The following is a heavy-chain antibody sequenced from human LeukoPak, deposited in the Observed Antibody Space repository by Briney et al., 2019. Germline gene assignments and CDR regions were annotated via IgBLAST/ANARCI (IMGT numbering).Heavy chain of an antibody. CDR2: INLNSGGT. D-gene: IGHD2-15*01. V-gene: IGHV1-2*02. CDR1: GYTFNSYY. Sequence: ASVTVSFKSAGYTFNSYYIHWVRQPHGQGLEWMGCINLNSGGTRYAQNFQGRVTMTKGTSISTAYMELSGLRSDDTAVYHCARAALCGSGCYYFFDYWGEGAQVTVSS. J-gene: IGHJ4*02. CDR3: ARAALCGSGCYYFFDY.